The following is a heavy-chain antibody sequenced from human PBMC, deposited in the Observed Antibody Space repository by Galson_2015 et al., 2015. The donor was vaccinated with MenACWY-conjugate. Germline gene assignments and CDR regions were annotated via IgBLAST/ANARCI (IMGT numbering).Heavy chain of an antibody. CDR3: TVASSGWFWWELPPVDY. V-gene: IGHV3-15*01. Sequence: SLRLSCAASGFTFSNAWMSWVRQAPGKGLEWVGRIKSKTDGGTTDYAAPVKGRFTISRDDSKNTLYLQMNSLKTEDTAVYYCTVASSGWFWWELPPVDYWGQGTLVTVSS. D-gene: IGHD6-19*01. CDR1: GFTFSNAW. CDR2: IKSKTDGGTT. J-gene: IGHJ4*02.